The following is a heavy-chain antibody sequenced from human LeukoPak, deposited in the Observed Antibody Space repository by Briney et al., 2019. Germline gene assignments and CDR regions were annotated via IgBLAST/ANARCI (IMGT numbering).Heavy chain of an antibody. V-gene: IGHV3-11*01. CDR2: ISSSGSTI. CDR3: ARDCPRADAFDI. Sequence: GGSLRLSCAASGFTFSDYYMSWIRQAPGKGLEWVSYISSSGSTIYYADSVKGRLTISRDNAKNSLYLQMNSLRAEDTAVYYCARDCPRADAFDIWGQGTMVTVSS. CDR1: GFTFSDYY. J-gene: IGHJ3*02.